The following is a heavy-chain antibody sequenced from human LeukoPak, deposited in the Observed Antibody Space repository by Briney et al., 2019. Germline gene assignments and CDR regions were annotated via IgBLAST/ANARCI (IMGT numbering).Heavy chain of an antibody. Sequence: SETLSLTCAVSGGSITSANWWSWVRQSPGKGLEWIGKIYHTGNTNYNPSLNSRVSISLDTSKNQFSLRLTSVTAADTAVYFCARDANGSDLHYYHMDVWGKGTTVTVSS. D-gene: IGHD6-25*01. CDR2: IYHTGNT. CDR3: ARDANGSDLHYYHMDV. V-gene: IGHV4-4*02. J-gene: IGHJ6*03. CDR1: GGSITSANW.